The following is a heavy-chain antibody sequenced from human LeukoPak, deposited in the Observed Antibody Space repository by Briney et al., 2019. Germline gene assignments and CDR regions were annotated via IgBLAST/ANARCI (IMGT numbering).Heavy chain of an antibody. V-gene: IGHV3-11*01. CDR2: ISSSGSTI. CDR1: GFTFSDYY. D-gene: IGHD4-17*01. J-gene: IGHJ4*02. CDR3: ARDWDYGDYSDY. Sequence: GGSLRLSCAASGFTFSDYYMSWIRQAPGKGLEWVSYISSSGSTIYYADSVKGRFTISRDNAKNSLYLQMNSLRAEDMAVYYCARDWDYGDYSDYWGQGTLVTVSS.